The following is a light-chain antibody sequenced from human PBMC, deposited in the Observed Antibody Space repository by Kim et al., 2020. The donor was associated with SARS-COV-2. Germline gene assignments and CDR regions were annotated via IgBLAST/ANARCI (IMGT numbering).Light chain of an antibody. Sequence: SYELTQPPSVSVSPGQTSSITCSGDELGKKYVSWYQQRPGQSPVLVISQDNKRPSGIPDRFSGSNSGNRATLTISGTQAVEEADYYCQAWDGSTHVVFGG. CDR2: QDN. CDR1: ELGKKY. J-gene: IGLJ2*01. V-gene: IGLV3-1*01. CDR3: QAWDGSTHVV.